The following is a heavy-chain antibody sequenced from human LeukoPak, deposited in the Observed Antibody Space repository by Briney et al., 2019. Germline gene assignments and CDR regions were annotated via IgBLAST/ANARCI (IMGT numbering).Heavy chain of an antibody. D-gene: IGHD5-18*01. CDR1: GFTFSDYY. CDR2: ISSSGSTI. J-gene: IGHJ4*02. Sequence: GGSPRLSCAASGFTFSDYYMSWIRQAPGKGLEWVSYISSSGSTIYYADSVKGRFTISRDNSKNTLYLQMNSLRAEDTAVYYCARGRGYSYGPTIDYWGQGTLVTVSS. CDR3: ARGRGYSYGPTIDY. V-gene: IGHV3-11*01.